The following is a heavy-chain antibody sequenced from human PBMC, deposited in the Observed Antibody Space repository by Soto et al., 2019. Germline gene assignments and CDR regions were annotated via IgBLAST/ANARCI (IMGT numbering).Heavy chain of an antibody. Sequence: QITLKESGPTLVKPTQTLTLTCTFSGFSLSTSGVGVGWIRQPPGKTLEWLALIHWDDDERYSPSLKSRLSSTKDTSQIPVVLTSTDMDPVDTATYYCAHRPLYDIFTWRHVDRWVQGILVTVSS. D-gene: IGHD3-9*01. CDR1: GFSLSTSGVG. J-gene: IGHJ5*02. CDR2: IHWDDDE. CDR3: AHRPLYDIFTWRHVDR. V-gene: IGHV2-5*02.